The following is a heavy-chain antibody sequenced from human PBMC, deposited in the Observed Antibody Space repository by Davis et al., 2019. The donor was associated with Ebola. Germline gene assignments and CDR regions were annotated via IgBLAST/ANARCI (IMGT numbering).Heavy chain of an antibody. CDR1: GFTFSSYA. D-gene: IGHD3-10*01. J-gene: IGHJ4*02. V-gene: IGHV3-7*03. CDR2: IKQDGSEK. Sequence: GESLKISCVASGFTFSSYAMSWVRQAPGKVLEWVANIKQDGSEKYYVDSVKGRFTISRDNAKNSLYLQMNSLRAEDTAVYYCARDRGVRGVIKDPFDYWGQGTLVTVSS. CDR3: ARDRGVRGVIKDPFDY.